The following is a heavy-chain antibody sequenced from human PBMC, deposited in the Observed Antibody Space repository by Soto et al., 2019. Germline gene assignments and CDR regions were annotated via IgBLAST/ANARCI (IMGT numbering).Heavy chain of an antibody. CDR1: GGSFSGYY. J-gene: IGHJ6*02. V-gene: IGHV4-34*01. CDR2: INHSGST. CDR3: ANLGLGYCSSTSCYSLYYYYGMDV. D-gene: IGHD2-2*01. Sequence: SETLSLTCAVYGGSFSGYYWSWIRQPPGKGLEWIGEINHSGSTNYSPSLKSRVTISVDTSKNQFSLKLSSVTAADTAVYYCANLGLGYCSSTSCYSLYYYYGMDVWGQGTTVTVSS.